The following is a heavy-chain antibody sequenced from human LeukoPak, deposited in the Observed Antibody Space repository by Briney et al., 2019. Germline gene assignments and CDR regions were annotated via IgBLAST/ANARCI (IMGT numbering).Heavy chain of an antibody. J-gene: IGHJ4*02. Sequence: GGSLRLSCTASGFIFTNFAMSWIRQAPGKGLEWVAVISYDGSNKYYADSVKGRFTISRDNSKNTLYLQMNSLRAEDTAVYYCARDPTNWGQGTLVTVSS. V-gene: IGHV3-30-3*01. CDR2: ISYDGSNK. D-gene: IGHD2-2*01. CDR1: GFIFTNFA. CDR3: ARDPTN.